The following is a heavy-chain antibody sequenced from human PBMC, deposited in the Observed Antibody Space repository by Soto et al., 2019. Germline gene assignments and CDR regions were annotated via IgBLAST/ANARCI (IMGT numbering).Heavy chain of an antibody. V-gene: IGHV3-30-3*01. CDR2: ISYDGSNK. J-gene: IGHJ6*02. CDR3: ARGYRGGMDV. CDR1: GFTFSSYA. D-gene: IGHD5-18*01. Sequence: QVQLVESGGGVVQPGRSLRLSCAASGFTFSSYAMHWVRQAPGKGLEWVAVISYDGSNKYYADSVKGRFTISRDNSKNTLYLQMNSLRAEDTAVYYCARGYRGGMDVWGQGITVTVSS.